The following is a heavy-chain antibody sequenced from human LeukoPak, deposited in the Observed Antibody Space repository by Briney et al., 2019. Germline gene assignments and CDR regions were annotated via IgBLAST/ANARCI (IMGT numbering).Heavy chain of an antibody. CDR2: INPNSGGT. D-gene: IGHD3-10*01. CDR3: ARGVGFGELTNKDDDY. Sequence: ASVKVSGKASGYTCTGYYMHWVRQAPGQGLEWMGWINPNSGGTNYAQNFQGRVTMTRDTSISTAYMELSRLRSDDTAVYYCARGVGFGELTNKDDDYWGQGTQVTVSS. J-gene: IGHJ4*02. CDR1: GYTCTGYY. V-gene: IGHV1-2*02.